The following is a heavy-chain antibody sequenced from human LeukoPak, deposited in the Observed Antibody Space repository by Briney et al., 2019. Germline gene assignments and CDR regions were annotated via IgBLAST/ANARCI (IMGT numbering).Heavy chain of an antibody. Sequence: PSETLSLTCSVSGVSVSSGSNYWGWIRQPPGKTLEWIGSIYSSGSTYYNSSLKSRVIILIDTSKNHFSLTLSSVTAADTAVYYCTRSDGYGLVGIWGQGTMVTVSS. CDR1: GVSVSSGSNY. D-gene: IGHD3-10*01. CDR2: IYSSGST. CDR3: TRSDGYGLVGI. V-gene: IGHV4-39*07. J-gene: IGHJ3*01.